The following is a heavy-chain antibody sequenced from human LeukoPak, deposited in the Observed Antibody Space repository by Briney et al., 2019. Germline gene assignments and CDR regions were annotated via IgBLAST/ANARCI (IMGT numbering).Heavy chain of an antibody. CDR2: ISAYIGNT. D-gene: IGHD2-15*01. CDR3: ATEYDYCSGGSCYNSVGY. Sequence: ASVKVSCKASGYTFTNYVITWVRQAPGQGLEWMGWISAYIGNTNYAQKLQGGVIMTTDTSTSTAYMELSSLRSEDTAVYYCATEYDYCSGGSCYNSVGYWGQGTLVTVSS. CDR1: GYTFTNYV. J-gene: IGHJ4*02. V-gene: IGHV1-18*01.